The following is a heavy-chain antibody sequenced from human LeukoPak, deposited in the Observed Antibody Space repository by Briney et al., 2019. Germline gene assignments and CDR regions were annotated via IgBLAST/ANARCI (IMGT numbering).Heavy chain of an antibody. CDR2: IYHSGST. J-gene: IGHJ4*02. Sequence: PSETLSLTCTVSGYSISSGYYWGWIRQPPGKRLEWIGSIYHSGSTYYNPSLKSRVTISVDTSKNQFSLKLSSVTAADTAVYYCARTYYYDSSGYANFDYWGQGTLVTVSS. D-gene: IGHD3-22*01. CDR3: ARTYYYDSSGYANFDY. CDR1: GYSISSGYY. V-gene: IGHV4-38-2*02.